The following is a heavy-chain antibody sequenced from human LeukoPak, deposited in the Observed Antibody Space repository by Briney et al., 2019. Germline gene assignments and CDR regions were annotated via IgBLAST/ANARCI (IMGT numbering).Heavy chain of an antibody. J-gene: IGHJ4*02. CDR1: GFTFRNYV. CDR3: ARAPPDYGGYTNDY. D-gene: IGHD4-23*01. Sequence: PGGSLRLSCAASGFTFRNYVIHWVRQAPGKGLEWVAVTSSDLNVKLYADSVKGRFTISRDNSRSTLYLQMNSLRAEDTAVYYCARAPPDYGGYTNDYWGQGTLVTVSS. V-gene: IGHV3-30-3*01. CDR2: TSSDLNVK.